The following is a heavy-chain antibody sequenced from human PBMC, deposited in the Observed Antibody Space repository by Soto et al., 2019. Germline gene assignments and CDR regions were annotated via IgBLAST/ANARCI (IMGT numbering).Heavy chain of an antibody. V-gene: IGHV4-59*01. CDR3: VIDSWDSRRYYRTVSEY. CDR2: IYYSGST. J-gene: IGHJ1*01. Sequence: VDGGYIIGNYGRWVRQHQGKGLEWIGYIYYSGSTNYNPSLKSRVTIAVDTSKNQFSLRLSSVTAADTAVYYCVIDSWDSRRYYRTVSEY. D-gene: IGHD3-22*01. CDR1: GGYIIGNY.